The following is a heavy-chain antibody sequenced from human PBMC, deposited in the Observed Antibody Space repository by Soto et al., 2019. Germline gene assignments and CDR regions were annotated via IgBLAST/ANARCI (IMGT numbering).Heavy chain of an antibody. V-gene: IGHV3-48*01. CDR2: ISGSSSSI. J-gene: IGHJ6*02. Sequence: PGGSLRLSCAASGFTFSVYSINWVRQAPGKGLEWVSYISGSSSSIYFADSVKGRFTISRDNAKNSLYLQMNSLRVEDTAVYYCERDCGSTRGDSVKGVDDYYYALDDWGQGTMVTVSS. D-gene: IGHD2-2*01. CDR1: GFTFSVYS. CDR3: ERDCGSTRGDSVKGVDDYYYALDD.